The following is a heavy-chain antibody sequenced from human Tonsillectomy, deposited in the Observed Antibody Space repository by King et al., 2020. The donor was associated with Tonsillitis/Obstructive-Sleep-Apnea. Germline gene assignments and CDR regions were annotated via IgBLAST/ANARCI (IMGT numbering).Heavy chain of an antibody. J-gene: IGHJ4*02. CDR3: AKDVLTAATLQSCFDF. CDR1: GFTFDDYA. V-gene: IGHV3-9*01. CDR2: INWNSGNI. D-gene: IGHD2-15*01. Sequence: VQLVESGGGLVQPGRSLRLSCAASGFTFDDYAMHWVRQAPGKGLEWVSSINWNSGNIGYADSVKGRFTISRDNAKNSLYLQMNSLRTEDTALYYCAKDVLTAATLQSCFDFWGQGALVTVSS.